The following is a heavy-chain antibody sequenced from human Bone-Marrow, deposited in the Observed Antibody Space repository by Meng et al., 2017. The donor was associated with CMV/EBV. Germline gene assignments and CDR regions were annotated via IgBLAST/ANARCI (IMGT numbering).Heavy chain of an antibody. CDR2: INPNSGGT. D-gene: IGHD6-13*01. J-gene: IGHJ5*02. Sequence: ASVKVSCKASGYTFTGYYMHWVRQAPGQGLEWMGWINPNSGGTNYAQKFQGRVTMTRDTSISTAYMELSRLRSDDTAVYYCARVWQQLARYNWFDPWGQGTLVTRLL. V-gene: IGHV1-2*02. CDR1: GYTFTGYY. CDR3: ARVWQQLARYNWFDP.